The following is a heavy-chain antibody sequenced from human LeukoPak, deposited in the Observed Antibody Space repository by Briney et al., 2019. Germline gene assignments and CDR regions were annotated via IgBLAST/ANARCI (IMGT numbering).Heavy chain of an antibody. J-gene: IGHJ4*02. CDR2: ISYDGSNK. V-gene: IGHV3-30*18. Sequence: PGGSLRLSCAASGFTFSSYGMHWVRQAPGKGLEWVAVISYDGSNKYYADSVKGRFTISRDNSKNTLYLQMNSLRAEDMAVYYCAKQVDTAMVFYFDYWGQGTLVTVSS. CDR3: AKQVDTAMVFYFDY. CDR1: GFTFSSYG. D-gene: IGHD5-18*01.